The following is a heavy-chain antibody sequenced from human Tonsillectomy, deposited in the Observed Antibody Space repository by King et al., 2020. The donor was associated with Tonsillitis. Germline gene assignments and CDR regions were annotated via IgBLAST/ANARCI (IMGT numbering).Heavy chain of an antibody. CDR2: IYYSGST. CDR3: ARLTTVTTSFDY. Sequence: LQLQESGPGLVKPSETLSLTCTVSGGSISSSSYYWGWIRQPPGKGLEWIGSIYYSGSTYYNPSLKSRVTISVDTSKNQFSLKLSSVTAADTAVYYCARLTTVTTSFDYWGQGTLVTVSS. D-gene: IGHD4-17*01. J-gene: IGHJ4*02. V-gene: IGHV4-39*07. CDR1: GGSISSSSYY.